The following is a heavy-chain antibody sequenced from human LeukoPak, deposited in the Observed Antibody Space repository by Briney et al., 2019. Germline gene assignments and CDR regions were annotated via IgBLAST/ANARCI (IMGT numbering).Heavy chain of an antibody. CDR1: GFTFSSYW. CDR3: ARLTLRGVIQ. V-gene: IGHV3-74*01. Sequence: GGSLRLSCTASGFTFSSYWMHWVRQAPGKGLVWVSRINSDGSSTNYADSVKGRFTISRDNAKKTLYLQVNSLRAEDTAVYYCARLTLRGVIQWGQGTLVTVSS. CDR2: INSDGSST. J-gene: IGHJ4*02. D-gene: IGHD3-10*01.